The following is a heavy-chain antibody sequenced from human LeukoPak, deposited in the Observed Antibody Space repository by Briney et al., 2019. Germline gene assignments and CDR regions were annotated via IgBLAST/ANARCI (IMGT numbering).Heavy chain of an antibody. D-gene: IGHD2-2*01. CDR1: GGSISSSSYY. Sequence: SETLSLTCTVSGGSISSSSYYWGWIRQPPGKGLEWIGSIYYSGSTYYNPSLKSRVTISVDTSKNQFSLKLSSATAADTAVYYCARVPNHRYCSSTSCYSRNFDYWGQGTLVTVSS. CDR2: IYYSGST. V-gene: IGHV4-39*07. CDR3: ARVPNHRYCSSTSCYSRNFDY. J-gene: IGHJ4*02.